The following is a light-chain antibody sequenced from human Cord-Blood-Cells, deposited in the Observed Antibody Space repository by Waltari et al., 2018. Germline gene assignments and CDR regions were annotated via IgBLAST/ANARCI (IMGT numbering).Light chain of an antibody. CDR2: GAS. V-gene: IGKV3-20*01. J-gene: IGKJ2*01. CDR1: QSVSSSY. Sequence: EIVLTQSPGTLSLSPGDRATLSCRASQSVSSSYLAWYQQKPGQAPRLLIYGASSRATGIPDRFSDSGSGTDFTLTISRLEPEDFAVYYCQQYGSSYTFGQGTKLEIK. CDR3: QQYGSSYT.